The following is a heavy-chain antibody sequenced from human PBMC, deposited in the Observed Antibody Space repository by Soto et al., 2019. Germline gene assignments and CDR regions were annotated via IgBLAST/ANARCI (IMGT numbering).Heavy chain of an antibody. J-gene: IGHJ5*02. V-gene: IGHV4-59*01. CDR2: IYYSGST. CDR3: ARGPDTAMGKNWFDP. D-gene: IGHD5-18*01. CDR1: GGSISSYY. Sequence: QVQLQESGPGLVKPSETLSLTCTVSGGSISSYYWSWIRQPPGKGLEWIGYIYYSGSTNYNPSLKSRVTISVDTSKNQFSLKLSSVTAADTAVYYCARGPDTAMGKNWFDPWGQGTLVTVSS.